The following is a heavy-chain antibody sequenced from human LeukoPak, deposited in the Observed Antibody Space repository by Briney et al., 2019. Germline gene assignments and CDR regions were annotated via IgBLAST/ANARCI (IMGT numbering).Heavy chain of an antibody. CDR2: ISSSGSTI. V-gene: IGHV3-11*01. CDR1: GFTFSDYY. CDR3: ARDLTTVSYYYYGMDV. Sequence: GGSLRLSCAASGFTFSDYYMSWIRQAPGKGLEWVSYISSSGSTIYYADSVKGRFTISRDNAKNSLYLQMNSLRAEDTAVYYCARDLTTVSYYYYGMDVWGQGTTVTVSS. D-gene: IGHD4-17*01. J-gene: IGHJ6*02.